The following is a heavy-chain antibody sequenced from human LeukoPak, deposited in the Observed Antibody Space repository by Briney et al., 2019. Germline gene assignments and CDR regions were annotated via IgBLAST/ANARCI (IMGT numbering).Heavy chain of an antibody. CDR2: IRYDGSNK. D-gene: IGHD6-13*01. Sequence: GGSLRLSCAASGFTFSSYGMHWVRQAPGKGLEWVAFIRYDGSNKYYADSVKGRFTISRDNSKNTLYLQMNSLRAEDTAVYYCAKDRYSSRWETFDYWGQGTLVTVSS. J-gene: IGHJ4*02. CDR1: GFTFSSYG. CDR3: AKDRYSSRWETFDY. V-gene: IGHV3-30*02.